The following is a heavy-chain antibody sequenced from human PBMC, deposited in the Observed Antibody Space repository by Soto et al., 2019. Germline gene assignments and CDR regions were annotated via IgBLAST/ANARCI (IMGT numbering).Heavy chain of an antibody. D-gene: IGHD2-21*02. CDR1: GFTFTNAW. V-gene: IGHV3-15*01. Sequence: PGGSLRLSCAASGFTFTNAWMSWVRQAPGKGLEWVGRIKSKTDGGTTDYAAPVKGRFTISRDDSKNTLYLQMNSLKTEDTGVYYCTTDRCGYHYGAPHCSHYFGMDVWGQAXTVTVYS. CDR3: TTDRCGYHYGAPHCSHYFGMDV. J-gene: IGHJ6*02. CDR2: IKSKTDGGTT.